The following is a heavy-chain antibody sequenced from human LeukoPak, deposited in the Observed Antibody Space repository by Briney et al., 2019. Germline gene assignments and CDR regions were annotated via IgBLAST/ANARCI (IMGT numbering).Heavy chain of an antibody. CDR1: GFIFSPYA. CDR2: ISSEGKTT. D-gene: IGHD6-13*01. CDR3: AKDRWVDH. Sequence: GGSLRLSCSASGFIFSPYAMHWVRQAPGKGLEYVSSISSEGKTTYYADSVKGRFTISRDNSKNTLYLQMSSLRPEDTAVYYCAKDRWVDHWGQGTLVTVSS. V-gene: IGHV3-64D*06. J-gene: IGHJ4*02.